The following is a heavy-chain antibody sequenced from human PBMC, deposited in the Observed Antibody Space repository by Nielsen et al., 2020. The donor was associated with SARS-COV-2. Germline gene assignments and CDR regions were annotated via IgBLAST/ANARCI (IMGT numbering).Heavy chain of an antibody. CDR1: GYTFTGYY. J-gene: IGHJ4*02. D-gene: IGHD6-6*01. CDR3: ARAPPRIAARRGDY. Sequence: ASVKVSCKASGYTFTGYYMHWVRQAPGQGLEWMGWINPNSGGTNYAQKFQGRVTMTRDTSISTAYMELSRLRSDDTAVYYCARAPPRIAARRGDYWGQGTLVTVSS. V-gene: IGHV1-2*02. CDR2: INPNSGGT.